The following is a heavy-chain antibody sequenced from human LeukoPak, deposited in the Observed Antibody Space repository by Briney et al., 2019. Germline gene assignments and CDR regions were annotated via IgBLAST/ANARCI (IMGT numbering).Heavy chain of an antibody. CDR3: ARAGAGSPLDWFDP. Sequence: ASVKVSFKASGYTFTGYYMHWVRQAPGQGREWMGWINPNSGGTNYAQKFQGRVTMTRDTSISTAYMELSRLRSGDTAVYYCARAGAGSPLDWFDPWGQGTLVTVSS. CDR2: INPNSGGT. D-gene: IGHD1-26*01. J-gene: IGHJ5*02. V-gene: IGHV1-2*02. CDR1: GYTFTGYY.